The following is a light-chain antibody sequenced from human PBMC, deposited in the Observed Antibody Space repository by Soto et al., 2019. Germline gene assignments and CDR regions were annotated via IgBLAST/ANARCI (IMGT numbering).Light chain of an antibody. J-gene: IGKJ4*01. Sequence: DIQMTQSPSSLSASVGDGVTITCQASQDIGNSLNWYQQKPQKAPHLLIYDASDLEAGVPSRFSGTGSGTHFTLTISFLQPVDFATYYCQQYDDLPLTFGGGTKVEMK. CDR1: QDIGNS. V-gene: IGKV1-33*01. CDR2: DAS. CDR3: QQYDDLPLT.